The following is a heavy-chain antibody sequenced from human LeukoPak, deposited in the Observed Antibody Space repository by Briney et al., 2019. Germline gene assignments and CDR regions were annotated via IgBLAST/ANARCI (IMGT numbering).Heavy chain of an antibody. V-gene: IGHV1-46*01. Sequence: GASVKVSCKASGYTFTNSYMHWVRQAPGQGLEWMGIINPSGGSTSYAQKFQGRVTMTRDTSTSTVYMELSSLRSEDTAVYYCAREYERYCSGGSCYSGYFDYWGQGTLVTVSS. J-gene: IGHJ4*02. D-gene: IGHD2-15*01. CDR2: INPSGGST. CDR3: AREYERYCSGGSCYSGYFDY. CDR1: GYTFTNSY.